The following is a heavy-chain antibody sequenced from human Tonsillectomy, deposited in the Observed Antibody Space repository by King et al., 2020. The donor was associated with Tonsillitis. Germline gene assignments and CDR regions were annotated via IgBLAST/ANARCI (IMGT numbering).Heavy chain of an antibody. CDR1: GYTFTSFG. D-gene: IGHD6-19*01. CDR2: ISAYDGNT. V-gene: IGHV1-18*01. J-gene: IGHJ4*02. Sequence: QLVQSGAEVKKPGASVKVSCKASGYTFTSFGISWVRLAPVQGFEWMGWISAYDGNTNYAQKLQGRVTMTTDSSTSTAYMELRSLRSDDTAVYYCARDPGYSSGWYLDYWGQGTLVTVSS. CDR3: ARDPGYSSGWYLDY.